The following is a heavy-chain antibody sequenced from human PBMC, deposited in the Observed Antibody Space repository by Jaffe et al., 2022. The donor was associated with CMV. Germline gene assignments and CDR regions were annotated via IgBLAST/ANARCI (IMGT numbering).Heavy chain of an antibody. CDR3: ARRSRGVRGIISFGGYYYYYMDV. V-gene: IGHV4-59*08. Sequence: QVQLQESGPGLVKPSETLSLTCTVSGGSISSYYWSWIRQPPGKGLEWIGYMYYSGSTNYNPSLKSRVTISVDTSKNQFSLKLRSVTAADTAVYYCARRSRGVRGIISFGGYYYYYMDVWGKGTTVTVSS. D-gene: IGHD3-10*01. CDR2: MYYSGST. CDR1: GGSISSYY. J-gene: IGHJ6*03.